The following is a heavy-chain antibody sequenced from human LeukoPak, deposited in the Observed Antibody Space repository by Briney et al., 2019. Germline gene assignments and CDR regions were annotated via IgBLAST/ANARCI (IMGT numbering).Heavy chain of an antibody. Sequence: ASVTVSCKASGYTITSYGISWVRQAPGQGLEWMGRISAYNGNTNYAQKLQGRVTMTTDTSTSTAYMELRSLRSDDTAVYYCARGTYDSSGYYFDYWGQGTLVTVSS. CDR1: GYTITSYG. D-gene: IGHD3-22*01. V-gene: IGHV1-18*01. CDR3: ARGTYDSSGYYFDY. CDR2: ISAYNGNT. J-gene: IGHJ4*02.